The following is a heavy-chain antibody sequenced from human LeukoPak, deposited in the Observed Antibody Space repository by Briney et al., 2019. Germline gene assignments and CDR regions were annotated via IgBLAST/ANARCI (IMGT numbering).Heavy chain of an antibody. V-gene: IGHV5-51*01. D-gene: IGHD3-10*01. CDR2: IYPADSDT. CDR1: GYSLANYW. Sequence: GESLKISCKGSGYSLANYWIGWVRQMPGKGLEWMGIIYPADSDTRYSPSFQGQVTISADKSISTAYLHWSSLKASDTAMYYCARHDSGEYFQHWGQGTLVTVSS. J-gene: IGHJ1*01. CDR3: ARHDSGEYFQH.